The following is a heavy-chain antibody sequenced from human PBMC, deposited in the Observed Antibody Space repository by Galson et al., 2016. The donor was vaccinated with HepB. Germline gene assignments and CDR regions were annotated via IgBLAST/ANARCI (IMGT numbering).Heavy chain of an antibody. Sequence: SLRLSCAASGFTFSIYTMNWVRQAPGKGLEWVSSISSAGGYLYYADSVEGRFTISRDNAKKSLYLQMNSLRVEDTAVYYCARAKMAAAGVDFDSWGQGTLVPVSS. CDR2: ISSAGGYL. CDR3: ARAKMAAAGVDFDS. V-gene: IGHV3-21*01. D-gene: IGHD6-13*01. CDR1: GFTFSIYT. J-gene: IGHJ4*02.